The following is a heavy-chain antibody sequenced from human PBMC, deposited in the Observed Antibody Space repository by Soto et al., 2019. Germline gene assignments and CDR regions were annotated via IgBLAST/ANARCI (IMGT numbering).Heavy chain of an antibody. D-gene: IGHD6-19*01. CDR2: ISYDGSNK. V-gene: IGHV3-30*18. CDR3: AKDQEHIAVLYYFDY. J-gene: IGHJ4*02. CDR1: GFTFSSYG. Sequence: GGSLRLSCAASGFTFSSYGMHWVRQAPGKGLEWVAVISYDGSNKYYADSVKGRFTISRDNSKNTLYLQMNSLRAEDTAVYYCAKDQEHIAVLYYFDYWGQGTLVTVSS.